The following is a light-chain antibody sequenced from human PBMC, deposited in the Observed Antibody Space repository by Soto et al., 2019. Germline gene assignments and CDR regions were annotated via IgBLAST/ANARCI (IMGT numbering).Light chain of an antibody. V-gene: IGLV4-69*01. Sequence: QAVVTQSPSASASLGASVKLTCTLSSGHSSYAIAWHQQQPEKGPRYLMKLNSDGSHSKGDGIPDRFSGSSSGAERSLTISGLQSEDEADYYCQTWGSGIHVVFGGGTQLTVL. J-gene: IGLJ2*01. CDR3: QTWGSGIHVV. CDR1: SGHSSYA. CDR2: LNSDGSH.